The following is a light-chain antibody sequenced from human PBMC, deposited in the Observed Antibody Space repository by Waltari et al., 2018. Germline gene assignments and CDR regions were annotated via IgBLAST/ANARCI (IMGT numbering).Light chain of an antibody. J-gene: IGLJ2*01. CDR1: SSNIGSNT. Sequence: QSLLTQAPSASGTPGQTVTISCSGSSSNIGSNTVNWYQQLPGTAPKLLIDSNNQRPSGVPARFACSKSGTAASLAISGLQSEDEADYYCGTWDDSLNGPLFGGGTKVTVL. CDR3: GTWDDSLNGPL. V-gene: IGLV1-44*01. CDR2: SNN.